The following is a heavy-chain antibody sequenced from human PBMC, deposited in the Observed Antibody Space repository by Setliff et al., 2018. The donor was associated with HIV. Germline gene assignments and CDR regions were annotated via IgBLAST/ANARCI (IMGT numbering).Heavy chain of an antibody. J-gene: IGHJ4*02. CDR3: ARHWLKPIQELQQLPLLDYCDY. D-gene: IGHD6-13*01. CDR1: SYSISSGYY. V-gene: IGHV4-38-2*01. CDR2: IYHSGST. Sequence: SETLSLTCAVSSYSISSGYYWGWLRQPPGKGLEWIGSIYHSGSTYYNPSLKSRVTISVDTSKNQFSLKLSSVTAADTAVYYCARHWLKPIQELQQLPLLDYCDYWGQGTLVTVSS.